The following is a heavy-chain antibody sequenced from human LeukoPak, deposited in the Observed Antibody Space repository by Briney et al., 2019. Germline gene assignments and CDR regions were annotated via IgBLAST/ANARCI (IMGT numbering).Heavy chain of an antibody. D-gene: IGHD3-22*01. CDR2: MNPNSGNT. CDR3: ARGPTPDSRFDP. J-gene: IGHJ5*02. CDR1: GYTFTSYD. Sequence: ASVKVSCKASGYTFTSYDINWVRQATGQGLEWMGWMNPNSGNTGYAQKFQGRVTMTRNTSISTAYMERSSLRSEDTAVYYCARGPTPDSRFDPWGQGTLVTVSS. V-gene: IGHV1-8*01.